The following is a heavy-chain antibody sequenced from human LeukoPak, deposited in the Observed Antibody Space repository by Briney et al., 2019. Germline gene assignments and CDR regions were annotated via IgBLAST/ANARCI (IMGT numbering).Heavy chain of an antibody. CDR3: ARYTYNSTSYYFDY. J-gene: IGHJ4*02. Sequence: SETLSLTCTVSGGSISSYYWSWIRQPPGKGLEWIGYIYYSGYTNYNPSLRSRVTISVDTSKNQFSLKLSSVTAADTAVYYCARYTYNSTSYYFDYWGQGTLVTVSS. CDR1: GGSISSYY. D-gene: IGHD6-13*01. V-gene: IGHV4-59*01. CDR2: IYYSGYT.